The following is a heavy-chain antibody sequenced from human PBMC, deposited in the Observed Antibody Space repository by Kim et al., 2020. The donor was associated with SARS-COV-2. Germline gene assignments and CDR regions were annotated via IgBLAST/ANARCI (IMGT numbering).Heavy chain of an antibody. CDR1: GFTFSRYW. Sequence: GGSLRLSCAASGFTFSRYWMSWVRQAPGKGLEWVANIKQDGSEKYYVDSVKGRFTISRDNAKNSLYLQMNSLRAEDTAVYYCARDVLRYFDWLTTPEFDYWGQGTLVTVSS. D-gene: IGHD3-9*01. J-gene: IGHJ4*02. CDR3: ARDVLRYFDWLTTPEFDY. V-gene: IGHV3-7*01. CDR2: IKQDGSEK.